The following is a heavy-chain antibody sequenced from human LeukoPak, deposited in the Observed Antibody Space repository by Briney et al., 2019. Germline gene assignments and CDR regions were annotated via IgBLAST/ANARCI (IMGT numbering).Heavy chain of an antibody. V-gene: IGHV1-18*01. D-gene: IGHD6-19*01. CDR2: ISADNGNT. J-gene: IGHJ5*02. CDR3: ARKVGSGWWYNWFDP. Sequence: ASVKVSCKASGYTFTRYGISWVRQAPGQGLEWMGWISADNGNTNYTQKLQGSVTLTPDTSTSTAYMELRSLRSDDTAVYYCARKVGSGWWYNWFDPWSQGTLVTVSS. CDR1: GYTFTRYG.